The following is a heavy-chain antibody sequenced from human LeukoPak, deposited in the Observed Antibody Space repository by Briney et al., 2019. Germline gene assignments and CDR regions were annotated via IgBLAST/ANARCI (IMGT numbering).Heavy chain of an antibody. J-gene: IGHJ4*02. CDR2: IKQDGSEK. Sequence: PGGSLRLSCAASGFTFSSYWMSWVRPAPGKGLEWVANIKQDGSEKYYVDSVKGRFTISRDNAKNSLYLQMNSLRAEDTAVYYCAREGLTGGYYFDYWGQGTLVTVSS. D-gene: IGHD3-10*01. V-gene: IGHV3-7*01. CDR1: GFTFSSYW. CDR3: AREGLTGGYYFDY.